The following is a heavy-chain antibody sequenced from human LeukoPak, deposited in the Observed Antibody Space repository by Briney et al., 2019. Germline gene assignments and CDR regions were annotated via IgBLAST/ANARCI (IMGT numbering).Heavy chain of an antibody. V-gene: IGHV1-2*02. Sequence: ASVKVSCKASGYTFTGYYMHWVRQAPGQGLEWMGWINPNSGGTNYAQKFQGRVTMTRDTSISTAYMWLSRLRSDDTAVYYCARGAVGARRAGYYYYYMDVWGKGTTVTISS. CDR2: INPNSGGT. CDR1: GYTFTGYY. D-gene: IGHD1-26*01. J-gene: IGHJ6*03. CDR3: ARGAVGARRAGYYYYYMDV.